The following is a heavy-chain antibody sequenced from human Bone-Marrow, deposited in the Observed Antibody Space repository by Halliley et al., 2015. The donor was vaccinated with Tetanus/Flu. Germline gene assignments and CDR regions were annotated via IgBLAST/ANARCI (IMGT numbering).Heavy chain of an antibody. V-gene: IGHV4-61*01. CDR2: AFSPYSASA. J-gene: IGHJ2*01. D-gene: IGHD4-17*01. Sequence: LRLSCAVSGVSVSDRSSYWTWIRQPPGKGLECLGFAFSPYSASAENNAPLRGRGGRVAMSVDTSLNQFSLRLSSVTAADPANYYCARRTLPTWHFDLWGPGALVIVSS. CDR1: GVSVSDRSSY. CDR3: ARRTLPTWHFDL.